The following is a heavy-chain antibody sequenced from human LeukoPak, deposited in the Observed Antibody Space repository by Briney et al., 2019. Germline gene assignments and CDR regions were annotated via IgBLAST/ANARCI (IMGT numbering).Heavy chain of an antibody. CDR1: GGSISSGGYY. J-gene: IGHJ4*02. CDR2: IYYSGST. V-gene: IGHV4-31*03. CDR3: ARTIRGGELVFDY. D-gene: IGHD1-26*01. Sequence: PSETLSLTCTVSGGSISSGGYYWSWIRQHPGKGLEWIGYIYYSGSTYYNPSLKSRVTISVDTSKNQFSLKLSSVTAADTAVYYCARTIRGGELVFDYWGQGTLVTVSS.